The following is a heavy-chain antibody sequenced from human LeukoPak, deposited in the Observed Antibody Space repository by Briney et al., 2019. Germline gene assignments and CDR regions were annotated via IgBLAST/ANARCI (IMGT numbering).Heavy chain of an antibody. J-gene: IGHJ6*03. D-gene: IGHD6-19*01. V-gene: IGHV3-9*01. CDR2: ISWNSGSI. CDR3: ARDLRYSSGWSASGMDV. Sequence: GGSLRLSCAASGFTFDDYAMHWVRQAPGKGLEWVSGISWNSGSIGYADSVKGRFFISRDNAKNSLYLQMNSLRADDTAVYYCARDLRYSSGWSASGMDVWGKGTTVTISS. CDR1: GFTFDDYA.